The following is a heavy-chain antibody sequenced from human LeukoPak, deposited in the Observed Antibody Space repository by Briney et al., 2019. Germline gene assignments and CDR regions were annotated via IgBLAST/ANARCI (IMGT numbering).Heavy chain of an antibody. J-gene: IGHJ4*02. CDR2: MNTDGSRT. CDR1: GFTFSRYW. CDR3: ASDFTGRDDY. V-gene: IGHV3-74*01. Sequence: SGGSLRLSCAAPGFTFSRYWMHWVRQAPGKGLVWVSRMNTDGSRTDYADSVKGRFTISRDNAKNILYLQMNSLGAEDTAVYSCASDFTGRDDYWGQGTLVTVSS. D-gene: IGHD2-8*02.